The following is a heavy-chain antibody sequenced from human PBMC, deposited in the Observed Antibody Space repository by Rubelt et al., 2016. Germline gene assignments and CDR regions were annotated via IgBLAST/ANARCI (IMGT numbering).Heavy chain of an antibody. V-gene: IGHV4-59*12. CDR3: AVGGATKDFDY. D-gene: IGHD1-26*01. J-gene: IGHJ4*02. CDR2: IYYSGST. Sequence: QVQLQESGPGLVKPSETLSLTCTVSGGSISSYYWSWIRQPPGKGLEWIGYIYYSGSTNYNPSLKSRVTISVDKSKNQFSLKLSSVTAADTAVYYCAVGGATKDFDYWGQGTLVTVSS. CDR1: GGSISSYY.